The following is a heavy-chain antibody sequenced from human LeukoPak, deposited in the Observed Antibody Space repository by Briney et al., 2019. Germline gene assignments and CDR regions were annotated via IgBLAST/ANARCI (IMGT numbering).Heavy chain of an antibody. D-gene: IGHD6-13*01. CDR3: ARVEAAADPRVSWFDP. Sequence: PGGSLRLSCAASGFTFSSYSMTWVRQAPGKGLEWVSSISSSSSYIYYADSVKGRFTISRDNAKNSLYPQMNSLRAEDTAVYYCARVEAAADPRVSWFDPWGQGTLVTVSS. J-gene: IGHJ5*02. CDR2: ISSSSSYI. V-gene: IGHV3-21*01. CDR1: GFTFSSYS.